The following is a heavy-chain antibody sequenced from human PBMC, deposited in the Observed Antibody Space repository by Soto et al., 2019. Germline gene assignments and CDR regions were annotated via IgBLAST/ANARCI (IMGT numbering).Heavy chain of an antibody. CDR3: ARVAY. J-gene: IGHJ4*02. V-gene: IGHV3-21*01. CDR1: GFTFSRVS. CDR2: ISSASSET. Sequence: GGSLRLSCEASGFTFSRVSMNWVRQAPGKGLEWVASISSASSETWYADSVKGRFIISRDNAQNSLFLQMNTLRPEDSAIYYCARVAYWGPGTQVTVSS.